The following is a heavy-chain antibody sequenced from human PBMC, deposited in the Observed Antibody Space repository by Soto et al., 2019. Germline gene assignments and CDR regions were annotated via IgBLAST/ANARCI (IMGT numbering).Heavy chain of an antibody. V-gene: IGHV3-48*02. CDR1: GFTFSTYS. CDR2: MSSRSLTI. Sequence: EVQLVESGGGLVQPGGSLRVSCAASGFTFSTYSMNWVRQAPGKGLEWVSYMSSRSLTISYTDSVKARFTISRDNAKNSLYLQMNSLRDEDTTVYYCARGGSSSDNGMDLWGQGTTVTVSS. D-gene: IGHD6-6*01. CDR3: ARGGSSSDNGMDL. J-gene: IGHJ6*02.